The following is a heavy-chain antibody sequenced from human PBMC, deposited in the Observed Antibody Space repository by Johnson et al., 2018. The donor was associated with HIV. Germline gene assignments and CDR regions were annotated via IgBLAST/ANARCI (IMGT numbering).Heavy chain of an antibody. V-gene: IGHV3-66*01. CDR2: VYSDGNT. CDR3: AKDLGGNYLGTISHAFDI. D-gene: IGHD1-26*01. J-gene: IGHJ3*02. CDR1: GLTVSTNY. Sequence: VQLVESGGGLVQPGGSLRLSCAASGLTVSTNYMSWVRQAPGRGLEWVSVVYSDGNTYYADSVKDRFTISRDNSKNTLYLQMNSLRAEDTAVYYCAKDLGGNYLGTISHAFDIWGQGTMVTVSS.